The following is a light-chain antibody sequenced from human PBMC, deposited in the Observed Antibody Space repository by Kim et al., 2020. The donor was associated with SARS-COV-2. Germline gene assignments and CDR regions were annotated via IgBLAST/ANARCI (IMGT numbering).Light chain of an antibody. V-gene: IGLV2-14*03. Sequence: QSALTQPASVSGSPGQSITISCTGTSSDIGAYNYVSWYQQHPGKAPKLVIYDVSNRPSGVSNRFSGSKSGNTASLTISGLQAEDEADYYCSSYTSSSTLCVFGTGTKVTVL. CDR3: SSYTSSSTLCV. CDR2: DVS. CDR1: SSDIGAYNY. J-gene: IGLJ1*01.